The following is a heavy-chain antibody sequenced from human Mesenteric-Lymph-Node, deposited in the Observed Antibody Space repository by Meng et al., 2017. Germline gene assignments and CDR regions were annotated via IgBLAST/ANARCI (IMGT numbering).Heavy chain of an antibody. V-gene: IGHV4-4*02. J-gene: IGHJ4*02. CDR3: VRHGGKYFDS. D-gene: IGHD2-15*01. CDR1: GGSISSSFY. CDR2: IYLAGSP. Sequence: LQESGPGLVAPSGTLSPTCTFSGGSISSSFYWSWVRQSPGKGLEWIGQIYLAGSPNYNPSLESRVTISVDKSKNQFSLRLTSVTAADTAIFYCVRHGGKYFDSWGQGTLVTVSS.